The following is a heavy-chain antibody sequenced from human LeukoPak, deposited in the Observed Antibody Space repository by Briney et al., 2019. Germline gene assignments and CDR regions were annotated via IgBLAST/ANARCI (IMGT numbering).Heavy chain of an antibody. J-gene: IGHJ4*02. D-gene: IGHD6-13*01. CDR3: ARGGPAAGRFDY. Sequence: GGSLRLSCAASGFTFSSYWMSWVRQAPGKGLEWVSVIYSGGSTYYADSVKGRFTISRDNSKNTLYLQMNSLRAEDTAVYYCARGGPAAGRFDYWGRGTLVTVSS. CDR1: GFTFSSYW. V-gene: IGHV3-66*01. CDR2: IYSGGST.